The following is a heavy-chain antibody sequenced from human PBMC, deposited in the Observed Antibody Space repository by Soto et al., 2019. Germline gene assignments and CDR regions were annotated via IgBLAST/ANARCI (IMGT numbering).Heavy chain of an antibody. CDR2: ISGSGDST. V-gene: IGHV3-23*01. Sequence: EVQLLESGGGLVQPGGSLRLSCAASGFTFSSYAMSWVRQAPGKGLEWVSGISGSGDSTYYADSVKGRFTISRDNSKNTLYIQMNSLRAEDTAVYYGAKDLVELVGTTGTPNLPPKWLDYWGQGTLVTVSS. CDR1: GFTFSSYA. D-gene: IGHD1-26*01. J-gene: IGHJ4*02. CDR3: AKDLVELVGTTGTPNLPPKWLDY.